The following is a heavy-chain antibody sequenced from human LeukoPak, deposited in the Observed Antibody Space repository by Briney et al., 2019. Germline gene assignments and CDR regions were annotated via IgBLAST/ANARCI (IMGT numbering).Heavy chain of an antibody. CDR3: AKDLPDYGDYVEGY. V-gene: IGHV3-23*01. J-gene: IGHJ4*02. D-gene: IGHD4-17*01. Sequence: GGSLRLSRAASGFTFSKFAMSWVRQAPGKGLEWVSTISGSGGTTNYADSVKGRFTFSRDNSKNTLYLQMNSLRAEDTAVYYCAKDLPDYGDYVEGYWGQGTLVTVSS. CDR1: GFTFSKFA. CDR2: ISGSGGTT.